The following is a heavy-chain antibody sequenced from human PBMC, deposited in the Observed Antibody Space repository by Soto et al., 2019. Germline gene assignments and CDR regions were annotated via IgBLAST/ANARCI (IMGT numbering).Heavy chain of an antibody. CDR3: ARTSYRIYYYYGMDV. CDR1: GGTFSSYA. CDR2: IIPIFGTA. D-gene: IGHD4-4*01. V-gene: IGHV1-69*13. J-gene: IGHJ6*02. Sequence: ASVKVSCKASGGTFSSYAISWVRQAPGQGLEWMGGIIPIFGTANYAQKFQGRVTITADESTSTAYMELSSLRSEDTAVYYCARTSYRIYYYYGMDVWGQGTTVTVSS.